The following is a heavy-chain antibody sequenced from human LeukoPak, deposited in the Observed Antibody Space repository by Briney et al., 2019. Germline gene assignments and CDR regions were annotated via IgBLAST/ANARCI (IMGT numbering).Heavy chain of an antibody. CDR1: GFTFSSYG. CDR3: AKDPRTLEWLFSYFDY. D-gene: IGHD3-3*01. CDR2: IRYDGSNK. V-gene: IGHV3-30*02. J-gene: IGHJ4*02. Sequence: GGSLRLSCAASGFTFSSYGMYWVRQAPGKGLEWVAFIRYDGSNKYYADSVKGRFTISRDNSKNTLYLQMNSLRAEDTAVYYCAKDPRTLEWLFSYFDYWGQGTLVTVSS.